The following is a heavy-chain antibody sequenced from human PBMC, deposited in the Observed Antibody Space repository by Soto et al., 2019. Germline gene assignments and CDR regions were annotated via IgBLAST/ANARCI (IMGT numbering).Heavy chain of an antibody. Sequence: PGESLKIACKGSGYSFTSYWISWVRQMPGKGLEWMGRIDPSGSYTNYSPSFQGHVTISADKSISTAYLQWSSLKASDTAMYYCASQYSGSYYVGSYYGMDVWGQGTTVTVSS. J-gene: IGHJ6*02. CDR1: GYSFTSYW. CDR3: ASQYSGSYYVGSYYGMDV. D-gene: IGHD1-26*01. V-gene: IGHV5-10-1*01. CDR2: IDPSGSYT.